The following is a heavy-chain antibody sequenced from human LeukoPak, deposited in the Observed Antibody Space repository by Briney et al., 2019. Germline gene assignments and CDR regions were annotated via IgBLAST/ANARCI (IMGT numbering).Heavy chain of an antibody. CDR3: ARGGGRITIFGVVTYKNWFVP. V-gene: IGHV3-30*01. Sequence: PGGSLRLSCAASGFTFSSYAMHWVRQAPGKGLEWVAVISYDGSNKYYADSVKGRFTISRDNSKNTLYLQMNSLRAEDTAVYYCARGGGRITIFGVVTYKNWFVPWGQGALVTVSS. J-gene: IGHJ5*02. D-gene: IGHD3-3*01. CDR2: ISYDGSNK. CDR1: GFTFSSYA.